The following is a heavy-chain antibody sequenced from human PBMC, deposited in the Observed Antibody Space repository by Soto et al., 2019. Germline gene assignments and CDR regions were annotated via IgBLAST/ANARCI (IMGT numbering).Heavy chain of an antibody. D-gene: IGHD2-2*01. V-gene: IGHV1-69*12. CDR3: AVPAAAMVDYYGMDV. CDR2: VIPIFGTA. CDR1: GGTFSSYA. Sequence: QVQLVQSGAEVKKPGSSVKVSCKASGGTFSSYAISWVRQAPGQGLEWMGGVIPIFGTANYAQKFQGRVTITADESTSTAYMELSSLRSEDTAGYYCAVPAAAMVDYYGMDVWGQGTTVTVSS. J-gene: IGHJ6*02.